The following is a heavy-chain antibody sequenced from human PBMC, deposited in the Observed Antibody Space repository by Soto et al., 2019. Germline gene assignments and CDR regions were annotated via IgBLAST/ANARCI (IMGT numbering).Heavy chain of an antibody. Sequence: QVQLVQSGAEVKKPGASVKVSCKASGYTFTSYGISWVRQAPGQGLEWMGWISAYNGNTNYAQKLQGRVTMTTDTTXXTAYMERRSLRSDDTAVYYCARDQGHYYGSGSVDPWGQGTLVTVSS. CDR1: GYTFTSYG. CDR3: ARDQGHYYGSGSVDP. D-gene: IGHD3-10*01. J-gene: IGHJ5*02. CDR2: ISAYNGNT. V-gene: IGHV1-18*01.